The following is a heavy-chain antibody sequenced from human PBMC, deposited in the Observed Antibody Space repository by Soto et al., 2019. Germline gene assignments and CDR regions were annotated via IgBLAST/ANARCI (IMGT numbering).Heavy chain of an antibody. D-gene: IGHD6-19*01. V-gene: IGHV4-39*01. Sequence: QLQLQESGPGLVKPSETLSLTGTVSGGSISSSSYYWGWIRQPPGKGLEWIGSIYYSGSTYYNPSLKSRVTISVATSKNQFSLKLSSVTAADTAVYYCARLDSSGWYVDYWGQGTLVTVSS. CDR2: IYYSGST. J-gene: IGHJ4*02. CDR3: ARLDSSGWYVDY. CDR1: GGSISSSSYY.